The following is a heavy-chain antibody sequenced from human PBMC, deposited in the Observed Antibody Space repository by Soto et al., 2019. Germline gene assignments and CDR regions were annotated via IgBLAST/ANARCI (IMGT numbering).Heavy chain of an antibody. D-gene: IGHD4-17*01. CDR1: GYTLTELS. V-gene: IGHV1-24*01. CDR2: FDPEDGET. CDR3: ARLPYGAYPEDF. Sequence: ASVKVSCKVSGYTLTELSMHWVRQAPGKGLEWMGGFDPEDGETIYAQKFQGRVTMTEDTSTDTAYMELSSLRVDDTAIYYCARLPYGAYPEDFWGQGTLVTVSS. J-gene: IGHJ4*02.